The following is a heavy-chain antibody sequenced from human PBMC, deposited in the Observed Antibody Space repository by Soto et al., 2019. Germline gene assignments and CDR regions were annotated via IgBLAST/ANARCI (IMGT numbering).Heavy chain of an antibody. CDR3: STDRTYSPVDH. CDR2: IKSKIDGETT. V-gene: IGHV3-15*01. Sequence: EVQLVESGGGLVKPGGSLRLSCAASGFTFTNAWMSWVRQVPGKGLEWVGRIKSKIDGETTDYTAPVKGRFTISRDDSKNTLYLQMNSLRTEDTALYYCSTDRTYSPVDHWGQGTLVTVSS. J-gene: IGHJ4*02. D-gene: IGHD4-4*01. CDR1: GFTFTNAW.